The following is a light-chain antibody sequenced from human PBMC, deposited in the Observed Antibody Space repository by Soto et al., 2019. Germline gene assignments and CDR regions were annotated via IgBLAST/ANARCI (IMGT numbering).Light chain of an antibody. Sequence: EIVMTQSPATLSLSPGDRATLSCRASQSVSSSFLAWYQQKPGQAPRLLIYGASTRATGIPARFSGSGSGTEFTLTISSLQSEDFAVYYCQQYKGTFGQGTKVDIK. CDR1: QSVSSS. V-gene: IGKV3-15*01. CDR2: GAS. CDR3: QQYKGT. J-gene: IGKJ1*01.